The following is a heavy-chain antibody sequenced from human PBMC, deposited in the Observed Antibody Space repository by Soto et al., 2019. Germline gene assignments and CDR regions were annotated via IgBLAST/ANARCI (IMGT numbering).Heavy chain of an antibody. D-gene: IGHD2-2*01. CDR2: IYSGGST. V-gene: IGHV3-66*01. CDR1: GFTISIQY. CDR3: ARDGIGEYCSSASCHF. J-gene: IGHJ4*02. Sequence: QPADSLRLSSKPYGFTISIQYLSRFRQAPGQGLEWVSVIYSGGSTYYADSVKSRFTVSRDNSKNTLYLQMNTVRAEDTAVYYCARDGIGEYCSSASCHFWGQGP.